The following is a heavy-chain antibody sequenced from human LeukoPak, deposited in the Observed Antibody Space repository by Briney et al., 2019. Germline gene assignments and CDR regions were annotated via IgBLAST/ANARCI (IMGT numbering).Heavy chain of an antibody. V-gene: IGHV1-18*01. D-gene: IGHD2-2*01. CDR2: ISAYSGDI. CDR3: ARVGEYCTGISCLDY. CDR1: GYAFTNYG. J-gene: IGHJ4*02. Sequence: ASVKVSCKASGYAFTNYGITWVRQAPGQGLEWMGWISAYSGDISYAQKLQGRVTMTTDTSTSTAYMELGSLGSDDTAVYYCARVGEYCTGISCLDYWSQGTLVTVSS.